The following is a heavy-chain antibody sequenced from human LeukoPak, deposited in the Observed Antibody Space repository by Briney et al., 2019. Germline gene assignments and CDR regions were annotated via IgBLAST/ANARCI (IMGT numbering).Heavy chain of an antibody. Sequence: ASVKVSCKASGYTFTSYYMHWVRQAPGQGLEWMGIINPSGGSTSYAQKFQGRVTMTRDTSTSTVCMELRSLRSDDTAVYYCARVVARWYSSSWYWFDPWGQGTLVTVSS. CDR1: GYTFTSYY. CDR3: ARVVARWYSSSWYWFDP. V-gene: IGHV1-46*01. J-gene: IGHJ5*02. CDR2: INPSGGST. D-gene: IGHD6-13*01.